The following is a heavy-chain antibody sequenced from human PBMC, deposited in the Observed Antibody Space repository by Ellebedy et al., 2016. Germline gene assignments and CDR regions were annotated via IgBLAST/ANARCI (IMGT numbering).Heavy chain of an antibody. Sequence: GGSLRLSCAASGFTFSSYWMHWVRQAPGKGLVWVSRINGDGSSTSHADSVKGRFTISRDNAKNTLYLQMNSLRVEDTAVYYCAYGDSHAFGYWGQGTLVPVSP. D-gene: IGHD4-17*01. J-gene: IGHJ4*02. CDR1: GFTFSSYW. V-gene: IGHV3-74*01. CDR2: INGDGSST. CDR3: AYGDSHAFGY.